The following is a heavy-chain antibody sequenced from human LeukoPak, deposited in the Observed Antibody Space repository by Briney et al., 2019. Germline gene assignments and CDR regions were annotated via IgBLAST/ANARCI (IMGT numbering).Heavy chain of an antibody. CDR2: IYYSGTT. V-gene: IGHV4-39*01. D-gene: IGHD6-19*01. CDR1: GGSISSSTYF. J-gene: IGHJ4*01. Sequence: SETLSLICTVSGGSISSSTYFWGWIRQPPGKGLECIGSIYYSGTTYYNPSLKSRVTISVDTSNNQFSLKLTSVTAADTAVYYCARRRYPGYSSGLFDYCGHGSLVTGSS. CDR3: ARRRYPGYSSGLFDY.